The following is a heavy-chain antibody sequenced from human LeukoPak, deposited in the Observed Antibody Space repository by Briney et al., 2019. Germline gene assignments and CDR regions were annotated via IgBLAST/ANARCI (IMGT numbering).Heavy chain of an antibody. CDR2: INPNSGGT. D-gene: IGHD2-15*01. J-gene: IGHJ6*03. CDR1: GYTFTGYY. CDR3: ARALPVVAAPYYYYYMDV. Sequence: GASVKVSCKASGYTFTGYYMHWVRQAPGQGLEWMGWINPNSGGTNYAQKFQGRVTMTRDTSISTAYMERSRLRSDDTAVYYCARALPVVAAPYYYYYMDVWGKGTTVTVSS. V-gene: IGHV1-2*02.